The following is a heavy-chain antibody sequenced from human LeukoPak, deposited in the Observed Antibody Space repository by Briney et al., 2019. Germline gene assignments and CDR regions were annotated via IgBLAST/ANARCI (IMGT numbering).Heavy chain of an antibody. Sequence: GASVKVSCKASGYTFTSYGISWVRQAPGQGLEWMGWISAYNGNTNYAQKLQGRVTMTTDTSTSTAYMELRSLRSDDTAVYYCRTASSSWYNGPGYFDYWGQGTLVTVSS. CDR1: GYTFTSYG. J-gene: IGHJ4*02. CDR2: ISAYNGNT. CDR3: RTASSSWYNGPGYFDY. D-gene: IGHD6-13*01. V-gene: IGHV1-18*01.